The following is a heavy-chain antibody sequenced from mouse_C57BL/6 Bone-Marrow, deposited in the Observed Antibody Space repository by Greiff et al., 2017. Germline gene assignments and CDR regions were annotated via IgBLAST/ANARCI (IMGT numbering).Heavy chain of an antibody. D-gene: IGHD2-3*01. V-gene: IGHV6-3*01. CDR1: GFTFSNYW. CDR3: TGWGYYCFDY. CDR2: IRLKSDNYAT. Sequence: EVQGVESGGGLVQPGGSMKLSCVASGFTFSNYWMNWVRPSPETGLEWVAQIRLKSDNYATHYAESVKGRFTISRDDSKSSVYLQMNNLRAEDTGIYYCTGWGYYCFDYWGQGTTLTVSS. J-gene: IGHJ2*01.